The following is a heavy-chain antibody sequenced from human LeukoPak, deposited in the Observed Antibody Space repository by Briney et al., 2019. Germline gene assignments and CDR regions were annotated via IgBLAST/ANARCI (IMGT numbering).Heavy chain of an antibody. V-gene: IGHV3-30*04. CDR2: ISYDGSDN. Sequence: PGGSPRLSCAASGFTFSSYAMHWVRQAPGKGLEWVAIISYDGSDNYSADSVKGRFTISRDNSKNTLYLQMNSLRTGDTAVYYCARDQGATLVRGVTPYLDYWGQGTLVSVSS. D-gene: IGHD3-10*01. CDR3: ARDQGATLVRGVTPYLDY. CDR1: GFTFSSYA. J-gene: IGHJ4*02.